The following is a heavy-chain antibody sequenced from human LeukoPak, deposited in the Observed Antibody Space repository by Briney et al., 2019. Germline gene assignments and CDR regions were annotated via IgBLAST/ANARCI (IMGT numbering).Heavy chain of an antibody. CDR1: GGLISISTYY. V-gene: IGHV4-39*01. CDR3: ARQTGSGLFILP. J-gene: IGHJ4*02. CDR2: IYYSGST. D-gene: IGHD3/OR15-3a*01. Sequence: SETLSLTCTVSGGLISISTYYWGWIRQPPGKGLEWIGSIYYSGSTYYNPSLKSRVTISVDTSKNQFSLRLTSVTAADTAVYYCARQTGSGLFILPGGQGTLVTVSS.